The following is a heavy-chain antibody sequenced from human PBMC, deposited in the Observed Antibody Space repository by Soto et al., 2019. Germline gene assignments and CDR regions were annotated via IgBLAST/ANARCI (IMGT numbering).Heavy chain of an antibody. J-gene: IGHJ5*02. D-gene: IGHD3-10*01. Sequence: PGESLKISCKGSGYSFTSYWIGWVRQMPGKGLEWMGIIYPGDSDTRYSPSFQGQVTISADKSLSTAYLQWSSLKASDTAMYYCARTTMVRGVIRDINWFDPWGQGTLVTVSS. CDR1: GYSFTSYW. CDR2: IYPGDSDT. V-gene: IGHV5-51*01. CDR3: ARTTMVRGVIRDINWFDP.